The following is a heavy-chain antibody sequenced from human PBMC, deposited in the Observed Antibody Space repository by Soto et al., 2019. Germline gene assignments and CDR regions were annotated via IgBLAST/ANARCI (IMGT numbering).Heavy chain of an antibody. CDR3: ARHEWLDP. V-gene: IGHV3-66*04. CDR2: MGSDGNT. J-gene: IGHJ5*02. CDR1: AFPVRNKY. Sequence: GGAPKLSLGASAFPVRNKYIGWVRKAPGKGLEWVSLMGSDGNTYYADSVKGRFTISRDNSKNTLYLQMNSLRAEDTAVNFCARHEWLDPWGQGTLVNVSS.